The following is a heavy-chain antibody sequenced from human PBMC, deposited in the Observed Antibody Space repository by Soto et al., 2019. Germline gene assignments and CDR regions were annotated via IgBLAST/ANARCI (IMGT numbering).Heavy chain of an antibody. CDR3: GRWTIKLWVVY. CDR2: VYSSGST. V-gene: IGHV4-61*01. Sequence: PSETLSLTCTVSGDSVSSDHYYWTWIRQPPGKGLEWIGYVYSSGSTNYNPSLKSRVTIAVDTFKNQFSLKLSAVTAEDAAVYYCGRWTIKLWVVYGSQGTLVTVSS. D-gene: IGHD5-18*01. CDR1: GDSVSSDHYY. J-gene: IGHJ4*02.